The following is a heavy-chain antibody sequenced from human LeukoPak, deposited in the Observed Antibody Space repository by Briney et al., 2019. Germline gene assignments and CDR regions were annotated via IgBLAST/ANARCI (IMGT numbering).Heavy chain of an antibody. D-gene: IGHD3-9*01. CDR2: MKNKLDGETR. V-gene: IGHV3-15*01. J-gene: IGHJ6*02. Sequence: KTGGSLRLSCAGSGFIFSDAWIGWVRRAPGKGLEWVGRMKNKLDGETRGYAAPVKGRFTISRDNSKNTLYLQMNSLRAEDTAVYYCACWGYDILTGSRPTAYYYYGMDVWGQGTTVTVSS. CDR1: GFIFSDAW. CDR3: ACWGYDILTGSRPTAYYYYGMDV.